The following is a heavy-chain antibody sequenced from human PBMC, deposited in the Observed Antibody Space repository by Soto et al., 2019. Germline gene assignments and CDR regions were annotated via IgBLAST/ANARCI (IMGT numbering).Heavy chain of an antibody. D-gene: IGHD1-26*01. J-gene: IGHJ6*02. CDR3: ARGGRWDHFALCMDV. V-gene: IGHV3-30*04. CDR1: GFTFSSYA. Sequence: QVQLVESGGGVVQPGRSLRLSCAASGFTFSSYAMHWVRQAPGKGLQWVAVVSYDGSNKYYTDSAKGRFTISRDDSKSAVYLQLNSLRPEDTAVYYCARGGRWDHFALCMDVWGQGTAVTVSS. CDR2: VSYDGSNK.